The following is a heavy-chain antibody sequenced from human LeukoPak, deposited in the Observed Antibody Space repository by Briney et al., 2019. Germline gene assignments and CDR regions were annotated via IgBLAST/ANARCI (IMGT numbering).Heavy chain of an antibody. Sequence: SETLSLTCAVYGGSLSGYYWSWMRQTPSKALDWIGAINPSGRTNYNPSLKSRVTLSADMHMHDFSPKLSSLTAADTAVYYYARGHAYYYDSSSNYYYMDVWGKGTTVTVSS. CDR1: GGSLSGYY. D-gene: IGHD3-22*01. CDR3: ARGHAYYYDSSSNYYYMDV. V-gene: IGHV4-34*01. CDR2: INPSGRT. J-gene: IGHJ6*03.